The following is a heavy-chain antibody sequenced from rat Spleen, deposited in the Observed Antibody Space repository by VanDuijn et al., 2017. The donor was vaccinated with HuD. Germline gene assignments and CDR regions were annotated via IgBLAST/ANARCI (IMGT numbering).Heavy chain of an antibody. CDR3: TRHHYDGYYHGPVFGIMDA. J-gene: IGHJ4*01. CDR1: GFTFSDYT. D-gene: IGHD1-12*03. CDR2: ISYEGSGT. Sequence: EVQLVESGGGLVQPGRSLKLSCAASGFTFSDYTMAWVRQAPKKGLEWVATISYEGSGTYYGDSVKGRFTISRDPAQNTLYLQMNSLRSEDTATYYCTRHHYDGYYHGPVFGIMDAWGQGASVTVSS. V-gene: IGHV5-17*01.